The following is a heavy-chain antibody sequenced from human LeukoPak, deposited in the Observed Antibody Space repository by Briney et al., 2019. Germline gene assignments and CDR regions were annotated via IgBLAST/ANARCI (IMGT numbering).Heavy chain of an antibody. CDR1: GFTFSSHG. CDR3: AKDRHAPGRYCSSTSCFPFDS. J-gene: IGHJ5*01. D-gene: IGHD2-2*01. Sequence: GGSLRLSCAASGFTFSSHGMNWVRQAPGKGLEWVSGITGSGGNRYYADSVKGRFTISRDNSKSTLYLQMNSLRAEDTAVYYCAKDRHAPGRYCSSTSCFPFDSWGQGTLVTVSS. V-gene: IGHV3-23*01. CDR2: ITGSGGNR.